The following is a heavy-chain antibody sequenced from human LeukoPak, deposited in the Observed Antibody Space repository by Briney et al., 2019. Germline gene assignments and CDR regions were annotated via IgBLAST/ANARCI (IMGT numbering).Heavy chain of an antibody. Sequence: GSLRLSCAASGFTFSSYWMNWARQAPGKGLEWVASINHNGDVNYYVDSVKGRFTISRDNAKNSLFLQTNSLRVDDTAVYYCARDSGWFRFDYWGQGTLVTVSS. J-gene: IGHJ4*02. V-gene: IGHV3-7*03. CDR1: GFTFSSYW. CDR3: ARDSGWFRFDY. CDR2: INHNGDVN. D-gene: IGHD6-19*01.